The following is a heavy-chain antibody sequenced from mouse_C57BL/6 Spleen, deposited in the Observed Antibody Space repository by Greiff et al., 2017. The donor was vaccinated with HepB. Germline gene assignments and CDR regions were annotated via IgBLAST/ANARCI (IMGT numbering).Heavy chain of an antibody. CDR1: GYTFTDYY. J-gene: IGHJ2*01. V-gene: IGHV1-19*01. Sequence: EVQLQESGPVLVKPGASVKMSCKASGYTFTDYYMNWVKQSHGKSLEWIGVINPYNGGTSYNQKFKGKATLTVDKSSSTAYMELNSLTSEDSAVYYCAREGYSNPDYWGQGTTLTVSS. CDR3: AREGYSNPDY. D-gene: IGHD2-5*01. CDR2: INPYNGGT.